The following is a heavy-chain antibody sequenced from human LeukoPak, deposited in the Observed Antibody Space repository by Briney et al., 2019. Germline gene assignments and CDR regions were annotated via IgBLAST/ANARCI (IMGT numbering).Heavy chain of an antibody. J-gene: IGHJ4*02. CDR1: GYTFTSYG. Sequence: ASVKVSCKASGYTFTSYGISWVRQAPGQGLEWMGWISAYNGNTNYAQKLQGRVTMTTDTSTSTAYTELRSLRSDDTAVYYCARYLDSSGPPFDYWGQGTLVTVSS. D-gene: IGHD3-22*01. CDR3: ARYLDSSGPPFDY. V-gene: IGHV1-18*01. CDR2: ISAYNGNT.